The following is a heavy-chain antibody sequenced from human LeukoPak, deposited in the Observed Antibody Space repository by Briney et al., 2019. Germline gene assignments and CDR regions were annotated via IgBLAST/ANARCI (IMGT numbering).Heavy chain of an antibody. CDR1: GFTFSSYA. D-gene: IGHD2/OR15-2a*01. J-gene: IGHJ4*02. CDR3: AKDRHVYLHPFDY. Sequence: PGGSLRLSCAASGFTFSSYAMSWVRQAPGKGLEWVSAISGSGGSTYYAHSVKGRFTISRDNSKNTLYLQMNSLRAEDTAVYYCAKDRHVYLHPFDYWGQGILVTVSS. V-gene: IGHV3-23*01. CDR2: ISGSGGST.